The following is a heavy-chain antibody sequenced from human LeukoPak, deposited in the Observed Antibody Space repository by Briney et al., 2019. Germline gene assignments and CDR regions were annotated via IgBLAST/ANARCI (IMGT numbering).Heavy chain of an antibody. CDR1: GGSIGGHTFY. CDR3: ARLTALAGHRGAFDI. CDR2: IYYNGNT. J-gene: IGHJ3*02. Sequence: PSETLSLTCNVSGGSIGGHTFYWDWIRQPPGKGLEWIATIYYNGNTFYNLSLKSRVAISIDMSKSQFSLHLSSVTAADTAIYYCARLTALAGHRGAFDIWGPGPMVTVSS. V-gene: IGHV4-39*01. D-gene: IGHD6-19*01.